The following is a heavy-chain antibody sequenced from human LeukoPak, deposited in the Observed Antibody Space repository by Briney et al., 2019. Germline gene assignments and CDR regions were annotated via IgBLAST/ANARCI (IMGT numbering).Heavy chain of an antibody. D-gene: IGHD1-1*01. V-gene: IGHV3-23*01. J-gene: IGHJ4*02. Sequence: GGSPRLSCTTTGFIFNNYAMTWVRQAPVRGLEWVSSISDSGGSTYYADSVEGRFSISRDAAKNTLYLQMNSLGPEDTAVYYCASRTGNYWGQGTLVTVSS. CDR3: ASRTGNY. CDR1: GFIFNNYA. CDR2: ISDSGGST.